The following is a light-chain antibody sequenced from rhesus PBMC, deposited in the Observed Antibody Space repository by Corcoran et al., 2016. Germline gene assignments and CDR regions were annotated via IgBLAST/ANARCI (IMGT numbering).Light chain of an antibody. V-gene: IGKV1-28*03. Sequence: DIQMTQSPSSLSASVGDTVTITCRASQGISSYLNWFQQKPGKAPKLLIYDASSLESGVPSRFSGSGSGTDFTLTICSLQPEDFAAYYGLQHNSYPYSFGQGTKVEIK. CDR2: DAS. J-gene: IGKJ2*01. CDR1: QGISSY. CDR3: LQHNSYPYS.